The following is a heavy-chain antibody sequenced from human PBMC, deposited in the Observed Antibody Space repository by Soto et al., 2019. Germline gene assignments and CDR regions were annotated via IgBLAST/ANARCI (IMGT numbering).Heavy chain of an antibody. CDR1: GFTFSSYA. CDR2: ISYDARNK. Sequence: QVQLVESGGGVVQPGRSLRLSCAASGFTFSSYAIHWVRQAPGKGLEWVAVISYDARNKYYADSVKGRFTISRDNSKNTLYLKMNSRRAEDTAVYYCARGYSRNSAAFDYWGQGPLVTVPS. J-gene: IGHJ4*02. V-gene: IGHV3-30-3*01. CDR3: ARGYSRNSAAFDY. D-gene: IGHD6-13*01.